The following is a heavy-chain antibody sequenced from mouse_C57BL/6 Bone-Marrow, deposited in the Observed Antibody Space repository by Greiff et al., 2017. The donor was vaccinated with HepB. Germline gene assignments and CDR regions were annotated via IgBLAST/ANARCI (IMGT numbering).Heavy chain of an antibody. CDR2: IYPGDGDT. CDR1: GYAFSSSW. D-gene: IGHD2-3*01. V-gene: IGHV1-82*01. Sequence: QVQLQQSGPELVKPGASVKISCKASGYAFSSSWMNWVKQRPGKGLEWIGRIYPGDGDTNYNGKFKGKATLTADKSSSTAYMQLSRLTSEDSAVYFCAYDGYYNVWGTGTTVTVSS. CDR3: AYDGYYNV. J-gene: IGHJ1*03.